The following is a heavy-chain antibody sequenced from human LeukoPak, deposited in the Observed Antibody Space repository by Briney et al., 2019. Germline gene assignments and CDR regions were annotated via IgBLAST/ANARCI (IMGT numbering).Heavy chain of an antibody. CDR3: ATGVVVAAKSGFDY. CDR1: GYTLTELS. V-gene: IGHV1-24*01. Sequence: ASVKVSCKVSGYTLTELSMHWVRQAPGKGLEWMGGFDPEDGETIYAQKFQGRVTMTEDTSTDTAYVELSSPRSEDTAVYYCATGVVVAAKSGFDYWGQGTLVTVSS. J-gene: IGHJ4*02. CDR2: FDPEDGET. D-gene: IGHD2-15*01.